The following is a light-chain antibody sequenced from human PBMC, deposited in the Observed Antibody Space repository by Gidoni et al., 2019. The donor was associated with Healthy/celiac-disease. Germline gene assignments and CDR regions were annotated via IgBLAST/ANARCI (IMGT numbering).Light chain of an antibody. Sequence: SVLTQPPSVSVAPAQSVTISCTGSSSNIGAGYDVHWYQQLPGTAPKLLIYGNSNRPSGVPDRFSGSKSGTSASLAITGLQAEDEADYYCQSYDSSLSGVVFGGGTKLTVL. CDR2: GNS. J-gene: IGLJ2*01. CDR1: SSNIGAGYD. CDR3: QSYDSSLSGVV. V-gene: IGLV1-40*01.